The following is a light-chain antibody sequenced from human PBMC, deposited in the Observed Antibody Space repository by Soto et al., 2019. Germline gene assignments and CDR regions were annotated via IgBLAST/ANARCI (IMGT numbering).Light chain of an antibody. CDR2: NNN. J-gene: IGLJ1*01. Sequence: QSVLTQPPSASGTPGQRVTISCSGSSSNIARYNVNWYQQLPGTAPKLLIYNNNQRPSGVPDRFSASKSVNTASLTISGLQTEDEADYFCSSYTSSNTYVFGTGTKVTVL. CDR1: SSNIARYN. CDR3: SSYTSSNTYV. V-gene: IGLV1-44*01.